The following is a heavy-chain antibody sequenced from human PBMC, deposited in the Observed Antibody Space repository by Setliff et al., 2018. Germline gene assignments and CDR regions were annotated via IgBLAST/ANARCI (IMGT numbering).Heavy chain of an antibody. D-gene: IGHD1-26*01. CDR1: GYIFTGYY. J-gene: IGHJ4*02. Sequence: GASVKVSCKASGYIFTGYYIHWVRQAPGQGLEWMGRFNPNSDDTNSAQKFQGRVTMTRDTSISTAYMELSRLKYDDTAVYYCARDTHQWDPLYFDSWGQGTLVTVSS. CDR2: FNPNSDDT. CDR3: ARDTHQWDPLYFDS. V-gene: IGHV1-2*06.